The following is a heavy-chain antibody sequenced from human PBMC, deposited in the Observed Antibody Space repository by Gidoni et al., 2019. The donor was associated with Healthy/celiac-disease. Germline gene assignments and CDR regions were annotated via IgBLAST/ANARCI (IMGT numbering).Heavy chain of an antibody. V-gene: IGHV3-30*04. Sequence: QVQLLESGGRVVQPGRSLRLSCAASVFTFSSYAMHWVRQAPGKGLEWVAVISYDGSNKYYADSVKGRFNISRDNSKNTLYLQMNSLRAEDTAVYYCARDLGLFKSPYGMDVWGQGTTVTVSS. CDR3: ARDLGLFKSPYGMDV. CDR2: ISYDGSNK. J-gene: IGHJ6*02. CDR1: VFTFSSYA.